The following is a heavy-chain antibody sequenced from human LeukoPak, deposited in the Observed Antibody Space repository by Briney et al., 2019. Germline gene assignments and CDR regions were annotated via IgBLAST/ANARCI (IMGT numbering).Heavy chain of an antibody. CDR1: GFTFSRNS. CDR2: ISSSSSTI. D-gene: IGHD3-22*01. Sequence: GGSLRLSCAASGFTFSRNSMNWVRQAPGKGLEWVSYISSSSSTIYYADSVKGRFTISRDNARNSLYLEMNSLRAEDTAVYYCTREQDREAAATIVGDYWGQGTLVTVSS. V-gene: IGHV3-48*01. J-gene: IGHJ4*02. CDR3: TREQDREAAATIVGDY.